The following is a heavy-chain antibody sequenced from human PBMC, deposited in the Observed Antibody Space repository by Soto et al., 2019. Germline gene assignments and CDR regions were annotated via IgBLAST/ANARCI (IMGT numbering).Heavy chain of an antibody. CDR1: GFTFSSYG. Sequence: QVQLVESGGGVVQPGRSLRLYCAASGFTFSSYGMHWVRQAPGKGLEWVAVISSDGSDKNYADSVKGRFRISRDNSRNTLFLQMNSLRHEDTAVFYCAKEPYDSTGFYYSFHHWGQGTLVTVSS. CDR2: ISSDGSDK. D-gene: IGHD3-22*01. J-gene: IGHJ4*02. CDR3: AKEPYDSTGFYYSFHH. V-gene: IGHV3-30*18.